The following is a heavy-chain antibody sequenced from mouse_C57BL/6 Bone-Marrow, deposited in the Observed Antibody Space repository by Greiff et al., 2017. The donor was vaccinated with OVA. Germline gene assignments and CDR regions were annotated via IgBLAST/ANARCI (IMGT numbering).Heavy chain of an antibody. D-gene: IGHD3-1*01. CDR1: GYTFTSYT. Sequence: VKLMESGAELARPGASVKMSCKASGYTFTSYTMHWVKQRPGQGLEWIGYINPSSGYTKYNQKFKDKATLTADKSSSTAYMQLSSLTSEDSAVYYCARERGSKHYYAMDDWGQGTSVTVSS. V-gene: IGHV1-4*01. J-gene: IGHJ4*01. CDR2: INPSSGYT. CDR3: ARERGSKHYYAMDD.